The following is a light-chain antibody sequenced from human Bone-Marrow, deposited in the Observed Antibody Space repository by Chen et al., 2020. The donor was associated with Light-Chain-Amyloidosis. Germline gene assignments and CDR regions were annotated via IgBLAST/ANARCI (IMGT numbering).Light chain of an antibody. CDR3: SSYTITNTLV. J-gene: IGLJ1*01. V-gene: IGLV2-14*01. CDR2: EVT. Sequence: QSALTQPASVSGSPGQSITISCTGTGSDVGGDNNIALYQQHPDKAPKLMIYEVTNRPAWVPARFSGSKSDNTASLTISGLQTADEADYFCSSYTITNTLVFGSGTRVTVL. CDR1: GSDVGGDNN.